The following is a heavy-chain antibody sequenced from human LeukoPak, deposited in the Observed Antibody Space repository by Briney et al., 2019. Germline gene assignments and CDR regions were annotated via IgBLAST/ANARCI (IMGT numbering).Heavy chain of an antibody. J-gene: IGHJ5*02. V-gene: IGHV4-59*01. CDR1: GGSISSYY. Sequence: PSETLSLTCTVSGGSISSYYWSWIRQPPGKGLEWIGYIYYSGSTNYNPSLKSRVTISVDTSKNQFSLKLSSVTAADTAVYYCVRYYVYGDYGFDPWGQGTLVTVSS. CDR3: VRYYVYGDYGFDP. CDR2: IYYSGST. D-gene: IGHD4-17*01.